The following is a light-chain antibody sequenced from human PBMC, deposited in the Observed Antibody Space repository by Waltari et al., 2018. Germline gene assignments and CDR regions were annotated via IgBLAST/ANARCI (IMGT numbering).Light chain of an antibody. Sequence: EIVLTQSPGTLSLSSGERATLSCRTRHSISKYLAWYQQKPGQAPRLLICHASSRATGIPDRFSGSGSGTDFSLTISRLEPEDFAVYYCQHYVSLPVTFGQGTKVEIK. CDR1: HSISKY. J-gene: IGKJ1*01. CDR2: HAS. V-gene: IGKV3-20*01. CDR3: QHYVSLPVT.